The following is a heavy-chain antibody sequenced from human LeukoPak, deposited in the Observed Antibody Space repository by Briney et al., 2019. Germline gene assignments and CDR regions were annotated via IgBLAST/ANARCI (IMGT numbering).Heavy chain of an antibody. Sequence: SETLSLTCTVSGASISSYYWTWIRQPAGKGLEWIRRIYTSGSTNYNPSLKSRVAMSVDTSKNQFSLKLSSVTAAETAVYYCARLSAHSGSRGFDYWGQGSLVTVSS. CDR2: IYTSGST. CDR1: GASISSYY. J-gene: IGHJ4*02. CDR3: ARLSAHSGSRGFDY. V-gene: IGHV4-4*07. D-gene: IGHD2-15*01.